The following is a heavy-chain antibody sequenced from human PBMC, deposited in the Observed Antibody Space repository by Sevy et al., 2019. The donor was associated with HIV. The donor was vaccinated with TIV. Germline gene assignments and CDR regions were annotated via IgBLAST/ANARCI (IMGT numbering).Heavy chain of an antibody. J-gene: IGHJ6*02. CDR1: GDSISSNY. D-gene: IGHD3-9*01. CDR3: ARQSVTYDISTGWNYYGVDV. CDR2: IYYSGST. V-gene: IGHV4-59*08. Sequence: SETLSLTCTVSGDSISSNYWNWIRQPPGKGLEWIGYIYYSGSTNYNPSLKSRVTISVDTSKNQFSLRLSSVTAADQAVYYCARQSVTYDISTGWNYYGVDVWGQGTTVTVSS.